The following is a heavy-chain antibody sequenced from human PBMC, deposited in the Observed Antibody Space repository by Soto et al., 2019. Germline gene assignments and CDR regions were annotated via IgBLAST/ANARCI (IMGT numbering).Heavy chain of an antibody. J-gene: IGHJ4*02. Sequence: QVQLVQSGAEVKKPGASVKVSCRSSGYTFTPCYLPWVRQAPGPGLEWLAISNPASGSTNYAQDCPGRVTLTMDTSTTTVYMELSGLRAEDTAILYCARDLAAGDHWGQGTRVTVSS. CDR1: GYTFTPCY. CDR2: SNPASGST. CDR3: ARDLAAGDH. V-gene: IGHV1-46*01. D-gene: IGHD6-13*01.